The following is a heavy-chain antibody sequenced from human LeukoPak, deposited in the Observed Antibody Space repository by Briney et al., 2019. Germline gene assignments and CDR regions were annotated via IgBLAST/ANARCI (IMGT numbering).Heavy chain of an antibody. CDR1: GGSFSGYY. Sequence: SETLSLTCAVYGGSFSGYYWSWIRQPPVKGLEWIGEINHSGSTNYNPSLKSRVTISVDTSKNQFSLKLDSVTAADTAVYYCARSVRGYYYGSGTNYGMDVWGKGTTVTVSS. CDR3: ARSVRGYYYGSGTNYGMDV. J-gene: IGHJ6*04. D-gene: IGHD3-10*01. CDR2: INHSGST. V-gene: IGHV4-34*01.